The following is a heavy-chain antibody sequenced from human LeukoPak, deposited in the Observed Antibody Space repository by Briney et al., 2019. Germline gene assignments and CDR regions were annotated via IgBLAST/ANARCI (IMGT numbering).Heavy chain of an antibody. Sequence: PGGSLRLSCAASGFTFSNHWMHWVRQAPGNGLVWVSRIKTDGSSTTYADSVKGRFTISRDNAKNKLHLQLNGLRAEDTAVYYCLRDALAPRRDFVFWGQGTLVTVSS. J-gene: IGHJ4*02. CDR3: LRDALAPRRDFVF. V-gene: IGHV3-74*01. D-gene: IGHD6-6*01. CDR2: IKTDGSST. CDR1: GFTFSNHW.